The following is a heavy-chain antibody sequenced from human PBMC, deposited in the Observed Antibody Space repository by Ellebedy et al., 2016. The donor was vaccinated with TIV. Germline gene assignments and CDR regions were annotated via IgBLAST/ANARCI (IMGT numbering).Heavy chain of an antibody. J-gene: IGHJ4*02. V-gene: IGHV3-43*02. CDR1: GFTFDDYA. D-gene: IGHD1-26*01. CDR2: ISGDGGST. Sequence: GESLKISCAASGFTFDDYAMHWVRQAPGKGLEWVSLISGDGGSTYYADSVKGRFTISRDNSKNSLYLQMNSLRTEDTALYYCAKDDGGSLDYWGQGTLVTVSS. CDR3: AKDDGGSLDY.